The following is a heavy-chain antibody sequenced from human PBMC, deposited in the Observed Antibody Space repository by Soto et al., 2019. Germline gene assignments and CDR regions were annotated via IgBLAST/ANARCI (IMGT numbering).Heavy chain of an antibody. V-gene: IGHV4-34*01. Sequence: QVQLQQWGAGLLKPSETLSLTCAVYGGSFSGYYWSWIRQPPGKGLECIGEINHSGSTNYNPSLKSRVTISVDTSKNQFSLKLSSVTAADTAGYYCARGMWNCSGGSCHYYMDVWGKGTTVTVSS. CDR2: INHSGST. CDR3: ARGMWNCSGGSCHYYMDV. CDR1: GGSFSGYY. J-gene: IGHJ6*03. D-gene: IGHD2-15*01.